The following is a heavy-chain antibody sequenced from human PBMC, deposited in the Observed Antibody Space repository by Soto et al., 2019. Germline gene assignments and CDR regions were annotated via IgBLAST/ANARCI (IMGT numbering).Heavy chain of an antibody. Sequence: SETLSLTCTVSGGSISSYYWSWIRQPPGKGLEWIGYIYYSGSTNYNPSLKSRATISVDTSKNQFSLKLSSVTAADTAVYYCARVKSSSWYRWFDPWGQGTLVTVSS. CDR1: GGSISSYY. D-gene: IGHD6-13*01. CDR3: ARVKSSSWYRWFDP. CDR2: IYYSGST. V-gene: IGHV4-59*01. J-gene: IGHJ5*02.